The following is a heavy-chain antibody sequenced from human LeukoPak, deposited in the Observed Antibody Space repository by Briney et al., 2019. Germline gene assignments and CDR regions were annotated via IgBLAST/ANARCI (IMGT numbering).Heavy chain of an antibody. J-gene: IGHJ3*02. CDR3: ARTVVPSTQGAFDI. D-gene: IGHD2-15*01. CDR2: IFTTGST. Sequence: PSETLSLTCTVSGGSVSSSYWSWIRQPAGKGLEWIGRIFTTGSTNYNPSLNHRVTMSLDTSKNQFSLKLTSVTAADTALYYCARTVVPSTQGAFDIWGQGTMVTVSS. V-gene: IGHV4-4*07. CDR1: GGSVSSSY.